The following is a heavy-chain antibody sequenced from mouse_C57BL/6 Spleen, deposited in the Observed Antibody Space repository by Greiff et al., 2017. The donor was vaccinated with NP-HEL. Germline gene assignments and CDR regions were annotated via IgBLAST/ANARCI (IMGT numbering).Heavy chain of an antibody. Sequence: QVQLQQPGAELVMPGASVKLSCKASGYTFTSYWMHWVKQRPGQGLEWIGEIDPSDSYTNYNQKFKGKSTLTVDKSSSTAYMQRSSLTSEDSAVYYCARKTAQATSYARDYWGQGTSVTVSS. CDR2: IDPSDSYT. V-gene: IGHV1-69*01. J-gene: IGHJ4*01. CDR1: GYTFTSYW. CDR3: ARKTAQATSYARDY. D-gene: IGHD3-2*02.